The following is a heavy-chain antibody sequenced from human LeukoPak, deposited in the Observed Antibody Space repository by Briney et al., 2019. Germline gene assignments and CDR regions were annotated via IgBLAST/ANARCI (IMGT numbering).Heavy chain of an antibody. V-gene: IGHV4-61*01. J-gene: IGHJ6*03. CDR2: IYYSGST. CDR3: ARVIQLWFRASGQDYMDV. CDR1: GGSISSSSYY. Sequence: SETLSLTCTVSGGSISSSSYYWSWIRQPPGKGLEWIGYIYYSGSTNYNPSLKSRVTISVDTSKNQFSLKLSSVTAADTAVYYCARVIQLWFRASGQDYMDVWGKGTTVTVSS. D-gene: IGHD5-18*01.